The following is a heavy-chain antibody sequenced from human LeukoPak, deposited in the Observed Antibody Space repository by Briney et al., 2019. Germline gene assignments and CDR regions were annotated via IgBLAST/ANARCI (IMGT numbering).Heavy chain of an antibody. D-gene: IGHD2-2*02. CDR3: ARGRIVVVPAAIRWFDP. J-gene: IGHJ5*02. V-gene: IGHV4-34*01. Sequence: SETLSLTCAVYGGSFSGYYWSWIRQPPGKGLEWIGEINHSGSTNYNPSLKSRVTISVDTSKNQFSLKLSSVTAAGTAVYYCARGRIVVVPAAIRWFDPWGQGTLVTVSS. CDR2: INHSGST. CDR1: GGSFSGYY.